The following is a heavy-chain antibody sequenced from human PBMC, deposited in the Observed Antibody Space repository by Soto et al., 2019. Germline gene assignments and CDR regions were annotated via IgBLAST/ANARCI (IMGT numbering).Heavy chain of an antibody. V-gene: IGHV4-59*01. D-gene: IGHD6-19*01. CDR1: GGSISSYY. J-gene: IGHJ4*02. CDR2: IFYPGST. CDR3: ARVDSGWHDY. Sequence: PSETLSLTCTVSGGSISSYYCSWIRQPPGKGLEWIWYIFYPGSTDYHPSLKSRVTISVDTSKNEFSLKLTSVTAADTAVYYCARVDSGWHDYWGQGTLVTVSS.